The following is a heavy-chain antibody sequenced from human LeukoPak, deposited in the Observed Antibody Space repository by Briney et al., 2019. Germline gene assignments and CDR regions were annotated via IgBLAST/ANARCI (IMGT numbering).Heavy chain of an antibody. J-gene: IGHJ6*02. V-gene: IGHV4-59*01. CDR3: ARDGCSGGSCYRDYYGMDV. CDR2: IYYSGST. Sequence: SETLSLTCTASGGSISSYYWSWIRQPPGKGLEGIGYIYYSGSTNYNPSLKSRVTISVDTSKNQFSLKLSSVTAADTAVYYCARDGCSGGSCYRDYYGMDVWGQRTTVTVSS. CDR1: GGSISSYY. D-gene: IGHD2-15*01.